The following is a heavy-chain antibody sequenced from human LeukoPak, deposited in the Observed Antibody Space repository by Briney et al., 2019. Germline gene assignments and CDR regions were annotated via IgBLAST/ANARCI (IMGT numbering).Heavy chain of an antibody. D-gene: IGHD6-13*01. CDR3: ARTLIAAAGTSYFDY. J-gene: IGHJ4*02. CDR1: GGTFSSYA. Sequence: ASVKVSCKASGGTFSSYAISWVRQAPGQGLEWMGRIIPILGIANYAQKFQGRVTITADKSTSTAYMELSSLRSEDTAVYYCARTLIAAAGTSYFDYWGRGTLVTVSS. V-gene: IGHV1-69*04. CDR2: IIPILGIA.